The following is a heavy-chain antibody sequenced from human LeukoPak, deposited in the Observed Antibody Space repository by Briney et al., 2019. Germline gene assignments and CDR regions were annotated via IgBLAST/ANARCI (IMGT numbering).Heavy chain of an antibody. CDR1: GVSISSYY. D-gene: IGHD3-16*01. Sequence: SETLSLTGTVSGVSISSYYWSWIRQPPGKGLEWIGSIYDSGSTYYNPSLKSRVTISVDTSKNQFSLKLNSVTAADTAVYYCARHYGPWGQGTLVTASS. CDR3: ARHYGP. J-gene: IGHJ5*02. V-gene: IGHV4-59*05. CDR2: IYDSGST.